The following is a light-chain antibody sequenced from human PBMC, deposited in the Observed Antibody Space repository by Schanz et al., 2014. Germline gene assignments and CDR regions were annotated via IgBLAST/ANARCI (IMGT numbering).Light chain of an antibody. Sequence: QSALTQPPSASGSPGQSVTISCTGTSSDIGNYNYVSWYQQHPGQAPKLVIYEVTKRPSGVPDRFSGSKSGNTASLTVSGXXAEDEADYYCTSSTGSNVVFGGGTKLTVL. CDR3: TSSTGSNVV. J-gene: IGLJ2*01. CDR1: SSDIGNYNY. V-gene: IGLV2-8*01. CDR2: EVT.